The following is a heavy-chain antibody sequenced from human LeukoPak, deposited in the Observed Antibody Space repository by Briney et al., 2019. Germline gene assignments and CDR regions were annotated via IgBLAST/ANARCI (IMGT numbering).Heavy chain of an antibody. V-gene: IGHV1-3*01. Sequence: GASVKVSCKASGYTFTRYAMHWVRQAPGQRLEWMGWINAGNGNTKHSQKVQGRVTITRDTSVSTAYMELSSLRSEDTAVYYCASSGSYLIDAFDIWGQGTMVTVSS. CDR2: INAGNGNT. J-gene: IGHJ3*02. D-gene: IGHD1-26*01. CDR1: GYTFTRYA. CDR3: ASSGSYLIDAFDI.